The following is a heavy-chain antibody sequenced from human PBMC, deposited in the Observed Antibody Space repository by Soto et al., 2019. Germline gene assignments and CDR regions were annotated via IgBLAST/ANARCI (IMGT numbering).Heavy chain of an antibody. V-gene: IGHV3-23*01. CDR1: GFNFNDFA. J-gene: IGHJ4*02. CDR2: VGGDDGT. D-gene: IGHD1-26*01. Sequence: EVQLLASGGGLVHPGGSLRLSCETSGFNFNDFAMNWVRQAPGRGLEWVSHVGGDDGTYYADSVKGRFIVSRDNSKNMLFLQMFSLRAEDTATYYCAKDGFPRNGIFDPFDFWGQGARVTVSS. CDR3: AKDGFPRNGIFDPFDF.